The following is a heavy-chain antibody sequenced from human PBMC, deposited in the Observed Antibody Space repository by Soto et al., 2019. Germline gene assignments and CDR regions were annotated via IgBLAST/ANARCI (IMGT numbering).Heavy chain of an antibody. D-gene: IGHD2-21*02. CDR2: IGGSSTYI. Sequence: EVQLVESGGGLVKPGGSLRLSCAGYGFTFSSYSMSWVRQAPGKGLEWVSSIGGSSTYIYYADSVKGRFTISRDNAKNSLYLQMNSLRAEDTAVYYCARVPVGVTPFSWGQGTLVTVSS. CDR3: ARVPVGVTPFS. V-gene: IGHV3-21*01. CDR1: GFTFSSYS. J-gene: IGHJ5*02.